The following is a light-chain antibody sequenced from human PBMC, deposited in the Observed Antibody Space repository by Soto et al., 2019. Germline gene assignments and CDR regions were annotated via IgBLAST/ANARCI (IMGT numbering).Light chain of an antibody. J-gene: IGLJ2*01. Sequence: QSALTQPASVSGSPGQSITISCTGTSSDVGGYNYVSWYQQHPGKAPKLMIYEVSNRPSGVSNRFSGSNSGNTASLTISGLQAEDEADYYCSSYTSSSVVFGGGTTLPVL. V-gene: IGLV2-14*01. CDR3: SSYTSSSVV. CDR1: SSDVGGYNY. CDR2: EVS.